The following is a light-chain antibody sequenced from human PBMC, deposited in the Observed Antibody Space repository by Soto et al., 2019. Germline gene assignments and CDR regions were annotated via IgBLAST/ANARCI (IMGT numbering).Light chain of an antibody. CDR1: QSVLYSSNNKNY. Sequence: DIVMTQSPDSLAVSLGERATINCKSSQSVLYSSNNKNYLAWYQQKPGQPPKLLIYWASTRESGVPDRFSGSGSATDFTLTISSLQAEDVAVYYCQQYYGPPLTFGGGTKVEIK. CDR3: QQYYGPPLT. J-gene: IGKJ4*01. CDR2: WAS. V-gene: IGKV4-1*01.